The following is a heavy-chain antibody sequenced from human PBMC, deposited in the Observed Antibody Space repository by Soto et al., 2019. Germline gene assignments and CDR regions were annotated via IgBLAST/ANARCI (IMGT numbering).Heavy chain of an antibody. CDR3: ERESITMVRGVDY. J-gene: IGHJ4*02. V-gene: IGHV3-33*01. CDR1: GFTFSSYG. CDR2: IWYDGSNK. D-gene: IGHD3-10*01. Sequence: QVQLVESGGGVVQPGRSLRLSCAASGFTFSSYGMHWVRQAPGKGLEWVAVIWYDGSNKYYADSVKGRFTISRDNSKNTLYLQMNRLRAEDTAVSYCERESITMVRGVDYWGQGTLVTVSS.